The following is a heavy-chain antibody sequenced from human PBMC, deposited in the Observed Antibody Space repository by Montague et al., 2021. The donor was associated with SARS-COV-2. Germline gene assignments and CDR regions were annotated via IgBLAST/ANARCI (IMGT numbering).Heavy chain of an antibody. D-gene: IGHD3-10*01. J-gene: IGHJ4*02. V-gene: IGHV3-23*03. Sequence: SLRLSCAASGFTFSSSALSWVRQAPGKGLEWVSNIYGATGRIFYAASVKGRFNMSRENSKNTVYLQMNSLRVDDSAVYYCAKVGSGFHWGQGTLVTVSS. CDR2: IYGATGRI. CDR3: AKVGSGFH. CDR1: GFTFSSSA.